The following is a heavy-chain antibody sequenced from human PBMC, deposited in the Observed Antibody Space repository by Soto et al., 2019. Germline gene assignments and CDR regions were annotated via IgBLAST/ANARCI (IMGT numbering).Heavy chain of an antibody. CDR2: INHSGST. Sequence: QVQLQPWGAGLLKPSETLSLTCAVYCGSFSGYYWSWSRQPPVKGLEWIGEINHSGSTNYNPSLKSRSTISVDTSKNHFSLKLRSVTAADTAVYYCARAGGGDIHYYYYYMAVWGKGTTVTVSS. CDR1: CGSFSGYY. D-gene: IGHD4-17*01. CDR3: ARAGGGDIHYYYYYMAV. V-gene: IGHV4-34*01. J-gene: IGHJ6*03.